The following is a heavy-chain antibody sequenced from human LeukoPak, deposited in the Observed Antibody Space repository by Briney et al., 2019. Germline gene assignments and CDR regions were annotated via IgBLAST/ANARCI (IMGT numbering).Heavy chain of an antibody. Sequence: KSSETLSLTRTVSGDSISSSRYYWGWIRQPPGKGLEWIGSVSYSGSPYYNPSLKSRVTTSVDTSKNQFSLRLSSVTATDTAMYYCARHGWDYPSGTYYTFDPWGQGTLVTVSS. CDR3: ARHGWDYPSGTYYTFDP. CDR2: VSYSGSP. CDR1: GDSISSSRYY. J-gene: IGHJ5*02. D-gene: IGHD3-10*01. V-gene: IGHV4-39*01.